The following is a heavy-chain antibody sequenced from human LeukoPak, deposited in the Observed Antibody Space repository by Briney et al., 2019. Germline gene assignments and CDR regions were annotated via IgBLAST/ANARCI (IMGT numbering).Heavy chain of an antibody. D-gene: IGHD1-26*01. J-gene: IGHJ1*01. CDR2: ISSSLNSI. Sequence: GGSLRLSCAASGFTFSSYSMHWVRQAPGKGLEWVSYISSSLNSIQYTESVKGRFTISRDNAKNSLYLQMNSLRAEDTAVFYCARDLMGATHYFQHWGQGTLVTVSS. CDR1: GFTFSSYS. CDR3: ARDLMGATHYFQH. V-gene: IGHV3-48*04.